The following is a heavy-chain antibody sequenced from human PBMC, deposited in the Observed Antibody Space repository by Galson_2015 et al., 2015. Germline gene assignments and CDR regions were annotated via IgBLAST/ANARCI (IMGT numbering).Heavy chain of an antibody. V-gene: IGHV1-69*13. CDR1: GGTFSSYA. Sequence: SVKVSCKASGGTFSSYAISWVRQAPGQGLEWMGGIIPIFGTANYAQKFQGRVTITADESTSTAYMELSSLISEDTAVYYCAREPLRPLPGYCSGGSCYRYYYYYMDVWGKGTTVTVSS. J-gene: IGHJ6*03. CDR3: AREPLRPLPGYCSGGSCYRYYYYYMDV. D-gene: IGHD2-15*01. CDR2: IIPIFGTA.